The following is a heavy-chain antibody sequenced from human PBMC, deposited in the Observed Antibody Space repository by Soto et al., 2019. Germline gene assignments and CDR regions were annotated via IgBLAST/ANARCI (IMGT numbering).Heavy chain of an antibody. D-gene: IGHD2-15*01. CDR2: VWYDGNNK. Sequence: QVQLVESGGGVVQPGRSLRLSCAASGFTFSSYGIHWVRQAPGKGLEWVAVVWYDGNNKYYADSVTGRFTISRDNSKKTLYLQMNSLRAEDTAVYYCARALGLSCSGVRCYSFDYWGQGTLVTVSS. J-gene: IGHJ4*02. V-gene: IGHV3-33*01. CDR1: GFTFSSYG. CDR3: ARALGLSCSGVRCYSFDY.